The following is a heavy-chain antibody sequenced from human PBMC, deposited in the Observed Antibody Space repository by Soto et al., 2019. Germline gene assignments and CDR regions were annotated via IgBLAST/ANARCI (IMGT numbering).Heavy chain of an antibody. D-gene: IGHD6-13*01. J-gene: IGHJ4*02. Sequence: SETLSLTCTVSGDSIRSSYWTWIRQAPGRGLEWIGDIYHTGTTNYNPSLKSRVSISVDTSKNQFSLRLRSVTAADTAIYFCAKISAGSTDETMFTVFDHWGQGTLVTVS. V-gene: IGHV4-59*03. CDR1: GDSIRSSY. CDR2: IYHTGTT. CDR3: AKISAGSTDETMFTVFDH.